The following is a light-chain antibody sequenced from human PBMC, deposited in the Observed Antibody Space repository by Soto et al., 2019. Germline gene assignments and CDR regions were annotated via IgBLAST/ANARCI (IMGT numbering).Light chain of an antibody. J-gene: IGLJ1*01. CDR1: SSDVGGYTY. CDR3: TSYTSSSNPYV. CDR2: DVS. V-gene: IGLV2-14*01. Sequence: QYALTQPASVSGSPGQSITISCAGTSSDVGGYTYVSWYQQHPGKAPKLMIYDVSNRPSGVSTRFSGSKSGNTASLTISGLHAEDEADYYCTSYTSSSNPYVFGGGTKLTVL.